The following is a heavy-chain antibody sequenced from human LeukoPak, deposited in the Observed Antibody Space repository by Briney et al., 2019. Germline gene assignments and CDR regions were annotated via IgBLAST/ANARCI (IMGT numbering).Heavy chain of an antibody. CDR3: ARDSSGTFGAFDI. Sequence: GGSLRLSCAASGFYFRSYGMHWVRQAPGKGLEWVSYISSTSSTIYYADSVKGRLTISRDNARNSLSLQMNSLRDEDTAVYYCARDSSGTFGAFDIWGQGTLVTVSS. V-gene: IGHV3-48*02. D-gene: IGHD3-10*01. J-gene: IGHJ3*02. CDR2: ISSTSSTI. CDR1: GFYFRSYG.